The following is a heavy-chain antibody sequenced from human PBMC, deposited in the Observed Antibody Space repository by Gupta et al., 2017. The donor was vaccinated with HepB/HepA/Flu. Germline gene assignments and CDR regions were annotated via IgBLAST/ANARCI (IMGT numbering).Heavy chain of an antibody. CDR3: ARTLTTVTKVDYFDY. Sequence: QITLKESGPTLVKPTQTLTLTCTFSGFSLSTSGVGVGWIRQPPGKALEWLALIYWDDDKRYSPSLKSRLTITKDTSKNQVVLTMTNMDPVDTATYYCARTLTTVTKVDYFDYWGQGTLVTVSS. CDR2: IYWDDDK. D-gene: IGHD4-17*01. CDR1: GFSLSTSGVG. J-gene: IGHJ4*02. V-gene: IGHV2-5*02.